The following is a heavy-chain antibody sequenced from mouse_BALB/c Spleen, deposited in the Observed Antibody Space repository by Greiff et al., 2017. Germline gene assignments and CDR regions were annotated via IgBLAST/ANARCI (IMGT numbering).Heavy chain of an antibody. Sequence: VQLQQSGPELVKPGASVKMSCKASGYTFTSYVMHWVKQKPGQGLERIGYINPYNDGTKYNEKFKGKATLTSDKSSSTAYMELSSLTSEDSAVYYCARSLAGVSHDYAIDYWGQGTSVTVSS. CDR2: INPYNDGT. V-gene: IGHV1-14*01. J-gene: IGHJ4*01. D-gene: IGHD2-10*02. CDR3: ARSLAGVSHDYAIDY. CDR1: GYTFTSYV.